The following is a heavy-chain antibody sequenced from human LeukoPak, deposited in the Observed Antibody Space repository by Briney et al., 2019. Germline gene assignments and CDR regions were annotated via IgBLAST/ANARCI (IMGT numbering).Heavy chain of an antibody. J-gene: IGHJ3*02. CDR3: ARDSRYSSSWYYAFDI. CDR1: GFTFSSYA. V-gene: IGHV3-23*01. CDR2: ISGSGDGS. Sequence: GGSLRLSCAASGFTFSSYAMSWVRQAPGKGLEWVSAISGSGDGSYYADSVKGRFTIPRDNSKNTLYLQLNILRAEDTAVYYCARDSRYSSSWYYAFDIWGQGTVVTVSS. D-gene: IGHD6-13*01.